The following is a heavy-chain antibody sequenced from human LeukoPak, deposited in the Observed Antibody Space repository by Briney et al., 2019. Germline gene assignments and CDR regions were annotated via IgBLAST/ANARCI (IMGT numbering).Heavy chain of an antibody. V-gene: IGHV3-23*01. D-gene: IGHD3-10*01. J-gene: IGHJ4*02. CDR2: IGGSGGST. CDR1: GFTLSSYA. CDR3: ARKAGYYYGSGDY. Sequence: GGSLRLSCAASGFTLSSYAMSWVRQAPGKGLEWVSSIGGSGGSTYYADSVKGRFTISRDNSKNTLYLQMNSLRAEDTAVYYCARKAGYYYGSGDYWGQGTLVTVSS.